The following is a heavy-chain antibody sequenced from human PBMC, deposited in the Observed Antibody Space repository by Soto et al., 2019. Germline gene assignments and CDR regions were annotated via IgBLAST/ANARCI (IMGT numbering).Heavy chain of an antibody. CDR3: ARPVSVLPKYYYYYGMDV. CDR2: IYHTGST. J-gene: IGHJ6*02. CDR1: GGSMSRGAYY. Sequence: SESLSLTCTVSGGSMSRGAYYWSWIRQPPGKGLEWIGFIYHTGSTYYSPSLKNRVAISVDTSKNQFSLKLTSVTAADTAVYYCARPVSVLPKYYYYYGMDVWGQGTTVTVSS. V-gene: IGHV4-30-4*01.